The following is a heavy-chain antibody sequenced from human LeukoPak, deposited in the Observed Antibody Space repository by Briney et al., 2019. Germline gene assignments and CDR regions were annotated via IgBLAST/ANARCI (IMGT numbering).Heavy chain of an antibody. J-gene: IGHJ4*02. CDR3: TRDRRGYHYFDY. Sequence: GGSLRLSCAASGFTFTSSAMNWVRQAPGKGLEWVSGISGSGGSTYYADSVKGRFTISRDNSENTVYLQMNGLRAEDTAVYYRTRDRRGYHYFDYWGQGTLVTVSS. D-gene: IGHD1-1*01. CDR1: GFTFTSSA. V-gene: IGHV3-23*01. CDR2: ISGSGGST.